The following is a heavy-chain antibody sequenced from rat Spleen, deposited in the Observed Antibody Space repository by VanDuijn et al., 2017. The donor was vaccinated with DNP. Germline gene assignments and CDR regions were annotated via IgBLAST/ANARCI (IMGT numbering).Heavy chain of an antibody. CDR2: ISYDGSST. J-gene: IGHJ2*01. Sequence: EVQLVESGGGLVQPGRSLKLSCAASGFTFSNYGMAWVRQAPTKGLEWVATISYDGSSTWYRDSVKGRFTISRDNAKSTLYLQMDSLRSEDTATYYCARHEATEGIDFDYWGQGFMVTVSS. CDR1: GFTFSNYG. CDR3: ARHEATEGIDFDY. V-gene: IGHV5-29*01. D-gene: IGHD1-11*01.